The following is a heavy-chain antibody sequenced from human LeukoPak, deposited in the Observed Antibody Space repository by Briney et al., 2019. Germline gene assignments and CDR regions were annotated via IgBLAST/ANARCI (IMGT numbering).Heavy chain of an antibody. CDR2: IRSKAYGGTT. D-gene: IGHD1-26*01. CDR3: TREGMSGSYDY. Sequence: GGSLRLSCTASGFTFGDYAMSWVRQAPGKGLEWVGFIRSKAYGGTTEYAASVKGRFTISRDDSKSIAYLQMNSLKTEDTAVYYCTREGMSGSYDYWGQGTLVTVSS. CDR1: GFTFGDYA. J-gene: IGHJ4*02. V-gene: IGHV3-49*04.